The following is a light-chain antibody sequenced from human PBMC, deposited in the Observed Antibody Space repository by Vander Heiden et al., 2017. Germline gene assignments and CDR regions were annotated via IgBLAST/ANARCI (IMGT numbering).Light chain of an antibody. Sequence: DIVMTQPPDSLAVSLGERATINCLSSQSVLSSSNNKNDLTWFQQKPGQPPKLLIYWASTRESGVPDRFSGSGSGTDFTLTISSLQAEDVAVYYCQQYYNIPRTFGQGTKVEIK. CDR3: QQYYNIPRT. CDR1: QSVLSSSNNKND. V-gene: IGKV4-1*01. CDR2: WAS. J-gene: IGKJ1*01.